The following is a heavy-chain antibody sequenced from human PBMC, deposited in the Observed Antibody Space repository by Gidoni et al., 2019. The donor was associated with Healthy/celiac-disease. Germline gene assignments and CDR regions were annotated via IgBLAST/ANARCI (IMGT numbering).Heavy chain of an antibody. D-gene: IGHD1-26*01. CDR2: ISGGGGST. CDR3: AKVSGSFPGYYYYYMDV. Sequence: EVQLLESGGGLVQPGGSLRLSCAASGFTFSSYAMSWVRQAPGKGLEWVSAISGGGGSTYYADSVKGRFTISRDNSKNTLYLQMNSLRAEDTAVYYCAKVSGSFPGYYYYYMDVWGKGTTVTVSS. J-gene: IGHJ6*03. V-gene: IGHV3-23*01. CDR1: GFTFSSYA.